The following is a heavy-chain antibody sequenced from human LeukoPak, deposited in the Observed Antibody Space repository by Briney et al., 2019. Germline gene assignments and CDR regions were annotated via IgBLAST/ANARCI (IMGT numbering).Heavy chain of an antibody. CDR2: INQDGSDK. Sequence: GGSLRLSCAASGFTFSSSWRGGVRQAPGKGREGVANINQDGSDKYYVYSVRGRFTISRDNAKSSLFLQMNSLRAEDTAVYYCARRGNYNFDYWGQGTLVTVSS. CDR3: ARRGNYNFDY. D-gene: IGHD1-26*01. V-gene: IGHV3-7*05. J-gene: IGHJ4*02. CDR1: GFTFSSSW.